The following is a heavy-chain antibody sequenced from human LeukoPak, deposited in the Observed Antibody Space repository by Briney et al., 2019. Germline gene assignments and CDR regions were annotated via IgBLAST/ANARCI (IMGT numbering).Heavy chain of an antibody. V-gene: IGHV5-51*01. D-gene: IGHD3-3*01. CDR1: GYTFTNYW. CDR2: IYPHDSDT. Sequence: GESLKISCKGSGYTFTNYWIAWVRQMPGQGLEWMGIIYPHDSDTRYSPSFQGQVTISADKSTTTAYLQWSSLKASDTAVYYCARGPYYDFWSGPTRYVFPLGYWGQGTLVTVSS. CDR3: ARGPYYDFWSGPTRYVFPLGY. J-gene: IGHJ4*02.